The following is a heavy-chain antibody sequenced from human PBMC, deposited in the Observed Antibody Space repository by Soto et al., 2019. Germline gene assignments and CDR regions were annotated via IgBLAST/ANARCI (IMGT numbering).Heavy chain of an antibody. V-gene: IGHV4-39*01. J-gene: IGHJ4*02. D-gene: IGHD6-19*01. CDR3: ARASVSGRRFDY. Sequence: SETLSLTCTVSGGSISSSSYYWGWIHQPPGKGLEWIGSIYYSGSTYYNPSLKSRVTISVDTSKNQFSLKLSSVTAADTAVYYCARASVSGRRFDYWGEGTLVTVSS. CDR1: GGSISSSSYY. CDR2: IYYSGST.